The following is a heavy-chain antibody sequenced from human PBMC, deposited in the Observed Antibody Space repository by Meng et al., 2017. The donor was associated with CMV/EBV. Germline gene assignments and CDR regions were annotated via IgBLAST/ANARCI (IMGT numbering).Heavy chain of an antibody. Sequence: SCPASGFSFEDYTMHWVRQAPGKGLEWVSLITWDGTGTYHADSVKGRFTISRDNSRNSLYLDMISLRPEDAALYYCVKGKDGYNDYWGQGTLVTVSS. V-gene: IGHV3-43*01. CDR2: ITWDGTGT. D-gene: IGHD5-24*01. CDR3: VKGKDGYNDY. CDR1: GFSFEDYT. J-gene: IGHJ4*02.